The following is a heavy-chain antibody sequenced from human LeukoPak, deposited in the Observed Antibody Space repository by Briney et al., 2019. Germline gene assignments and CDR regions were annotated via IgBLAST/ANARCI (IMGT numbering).Heavy chain of an antibody. CDR3: AKVLGYSSGWSHFDY. CDR1: GFTVSSNY. V-gene: IGHV3-53*01. J-gene: IGHJ4*02. CDR2: IYSGGST. D-gene: IGHD6-19*01. Sequence: PGGSLRLSCAASGFTVSSNYMSWVRQAPGKGLEWVSVIYSGGSTYYADSVKGRFTISRDNSKNTLYLQMNSLRAEDTAVYYCAKVLGYSSGWSHFDYWGQGTLVTVSS.